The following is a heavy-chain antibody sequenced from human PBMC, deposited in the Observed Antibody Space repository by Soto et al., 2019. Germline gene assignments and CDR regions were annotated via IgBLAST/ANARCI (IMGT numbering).Heavy chain of an antibody. Sequence: QVQLQQSGPGLVKPSQTLSLTCAISGDSVSTNSATWDWIRQSPSRGLEWLGRTYYRSTWSYDSAGSVTARLTINPGTSNNQRSLDLNSVTPDDTAVYYCARLIGNSWLDSWGQGTLVTVPS. J-gene: IGHJ5*01. CDR2: TYYRSTWSY. CDR3: ARLIGNSWLDS. V-gene: IGHV6-1*01. CDR1: GDSVSTNSAT. D-gene: IGHD2-8*01.